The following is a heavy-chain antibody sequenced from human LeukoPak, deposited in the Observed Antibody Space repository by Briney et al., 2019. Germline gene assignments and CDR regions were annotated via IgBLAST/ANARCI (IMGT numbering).Heavy chain of an antibody. CDR1: GGSISSYY. CDR3: ARVPTVTFFDY. Sequence: SETLSLTCTVSGGSISSYYWGWIRQPPGKGLEWIGSIYYSRSTYYNPSLKSRVTISVDTSKNQFSLKLSSVTAADTAVYYCARVPTVTFFDYWGQGTLVTVSS. D-gene: IGHD4-17*01. CDR2: IYYSRST. V-gene: IGHV4-39*01. J-gene: IGHJ4*02.